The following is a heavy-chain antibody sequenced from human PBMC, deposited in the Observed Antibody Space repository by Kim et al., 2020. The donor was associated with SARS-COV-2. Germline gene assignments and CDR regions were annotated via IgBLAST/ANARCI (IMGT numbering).Heavy chain of an antibody. V-gene: IGHV4-39*01. Sequence: YYTPSLKSRVTISVDTSKNQFSLKLSSVTAADTAVYYCARRGIAVAGIDYWGQGTLVTVSS. CDR3: ARRGIAVAGIDY. J-gene: IGHJ4*02. D-gene: IGHD6-19*01.